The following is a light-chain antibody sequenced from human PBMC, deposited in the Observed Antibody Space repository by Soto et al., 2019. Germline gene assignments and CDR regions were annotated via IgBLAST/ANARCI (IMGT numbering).Light chain of an antibody. V-gene: IGLV1-44*01. Sequence: QSVLTQSPSASGTPGQRVTISCSGSSSNIGSTSVYWYQQLPGTAPKLLIYSNNRRPSGVPDRLSGSKSGTSASLAISGLQSEDEADYYCAAWDNSLSGWVFGGGTKLTVL. CDR2: SNN. CDR1: SSNIGSTS. CDR3: AAWDNSLSGWV. J-gene: IGLJ3*02.